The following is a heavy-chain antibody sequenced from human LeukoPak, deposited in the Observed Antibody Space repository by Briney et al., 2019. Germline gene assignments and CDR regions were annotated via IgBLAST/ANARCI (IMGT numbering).Heavy chain of an antibody. CDR3: VRGCSGGSCYPNY. CDR2: MNTDVSTT. J-gene: IGHJ4*02. D-gene: IGHD2-15*01. Sequence: GGSLRLSCAASGFTFSSYWMHWVRQTPGKGLVWVSRMNTDVSTTSHADSVKGRFTISRDNAKNTLYLQMNSLRAEDTAVYYCVRGCSGGSCYPNYWGQGTLVTVSS. CDR1: GFTFSSYW. V-gene: IGHV3-74*01.